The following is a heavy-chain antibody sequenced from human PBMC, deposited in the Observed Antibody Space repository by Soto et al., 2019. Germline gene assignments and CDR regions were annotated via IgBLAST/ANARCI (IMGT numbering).Heavy chain of an antibody. CDR1: GAFITSNSYY. Sequence: QLQLQESGPGLVKPSETLSLTCTVSGAFITSNSYYWGWIRQSPGKGLEWIGNIYFSGTTYYNPSLESRVTLSVDTSKRQFSLRLSSVTAADTAVYYCARRARGANFDFWGQGTLVTVSS. V-gene: IGHV4-39*01. CDR3: ARRARGANFDF. CDR2: IYFSGTT. J-gene: IGHJ4*02. D-gene: IGHD3-16*01.